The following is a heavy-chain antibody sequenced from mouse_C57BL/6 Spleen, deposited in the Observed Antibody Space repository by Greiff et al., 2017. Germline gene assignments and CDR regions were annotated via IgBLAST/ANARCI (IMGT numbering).Heavy chain of an antibody. Sequence: EVQVVESGAELVKPGASVKLSCTASGFNIKDYYMHWVKQRTEQGLEWIGRIDPEDGETKYAPKFQGKATITADTSSNTAYLQLSSLTSEDTAVYYCARDYGSSYYYAMDYWGQGTSVTVSS. D-gene: IGHD1-1*01. CDR3: ARDYGSSYYYAMDY. CDR2: IDPEDGET. J-gene: IGHJ4*01. V-gene: IGHV14-2*01. CDR1: GFNIKDYY.